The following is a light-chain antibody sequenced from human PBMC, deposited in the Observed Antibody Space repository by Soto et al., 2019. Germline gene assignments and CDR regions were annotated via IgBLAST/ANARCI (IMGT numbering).Light chain of an antibody. J-gene: IGKJ4*01. CDR3: QHYYDYPFS. CDR2: DAS. Sequence: DIQMTQSPSSLSAFVGDRVTITCRARQGIGHSVAWFQQKAGKAPKSLIYDASSLQSGVPSKFSGGGSGTDFTLTISSLQPEDSATYYCQHYYDYPFSFGGGTKVEIK. CDR1: QGIGHS. V-gene: IGKV1-16*02.